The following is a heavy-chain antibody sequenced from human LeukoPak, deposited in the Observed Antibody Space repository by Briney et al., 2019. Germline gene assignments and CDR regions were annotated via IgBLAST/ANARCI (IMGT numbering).Heavy chain of an antibody. D-gene: IGHD3-22*01. CDR2: ISSSGSTI. CDR3: AREPVGIGYYDSSGYLDY. J-gene: IGHJ4*02. CDR1: GFSFSDYY. Sequence: GGSLRLSCAASGFSFSDYYMSWIRQAPGKGLEWVSYISSSGSTIYYADSVKGRFTISRDNAKNSLYLQMNSLRAEDTAVYYCAREPVGIGYYDSSGYLDYWGQGTLVTVSS. V-gene: IGHV3-11*01.